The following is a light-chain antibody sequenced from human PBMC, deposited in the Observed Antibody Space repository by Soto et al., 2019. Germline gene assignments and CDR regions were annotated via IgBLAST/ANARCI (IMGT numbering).Light chain of an antibody. CDR3: QQRSDWPSIS. CDR2: DAS. J-gene: IGKJ5*01. CDR1: QSVNTY. Sequence: DIVLTQSPASLSLSPGERATLSCRASQSVNTYLAWYQQKPGQAPRLLVYDASNRATGIHTRFSGSGSGTDCTLIISSLEPEEVAVYYCQQRSDWPSISFGKGTRLDIK. V-gene: IGKV3-11*01.